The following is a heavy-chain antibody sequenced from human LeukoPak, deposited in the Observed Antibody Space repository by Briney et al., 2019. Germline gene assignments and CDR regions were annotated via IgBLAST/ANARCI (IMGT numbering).Heavy chain of an antibody. D-gene: IGHD3-3*01. J-gene: IGHJ5*02. CDR2: INHSGGT. V-gene: IGHV4-34*01. Sequence: PSETLSLTRAVYGGSFSGYYWSWIRQPPGKGLEWIGEINHSGGTNYNPSLKSRVTISVDTSKNQFSLKLSSVTAADTAVYYCARSTIFGVAHLGFDPWGQGTLVTVSS. CDR3: ARSTIFGVAHLGFDP. CDR1: GGSFSGYY.